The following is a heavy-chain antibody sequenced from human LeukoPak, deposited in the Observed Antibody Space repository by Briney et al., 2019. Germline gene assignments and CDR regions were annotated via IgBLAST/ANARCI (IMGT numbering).Heavy chain of an antibody. V-gene: IGHV4-34*01. D-gene: IGHD2-2*02. Sequence: SETLSLTCAVYGGSFSGYYWSWIRQPPGKGLEWIGEINHSGSTNYNPSLKSRVTISVDTSKNQFSLKLSSATAADTAVYYCARESATAIYDYWGQGTLVTVSS. CDR3: ARESATAIYDY. CDR2: INHSGST. J-gene: IGHJ4*02. CDR1: GGSFSGYY.